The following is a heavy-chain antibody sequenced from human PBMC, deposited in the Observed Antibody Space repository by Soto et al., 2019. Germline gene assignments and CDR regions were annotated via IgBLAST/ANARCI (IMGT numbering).Heavy chain of an antibody. CDR2: ISAYNGNR. CDR3: ARGLRGGFGEGDY. Sequence: QVQLVQSGAEVKKPGASVKVSCKASGYTFTGYSIIWLRQAPGQGFEWMGWISAYNGNRDLAQRLQGRVSMTTDTSTSTAYMELRSLRSDDTAVYYCARGLRGGFGEGDYWAQGTLVTVSS. J-gene: IGHJ4*02. CDR1: GYTFTGYS. V-gene: IGHV1-18*01. D-gene: IGHD3-10*01.